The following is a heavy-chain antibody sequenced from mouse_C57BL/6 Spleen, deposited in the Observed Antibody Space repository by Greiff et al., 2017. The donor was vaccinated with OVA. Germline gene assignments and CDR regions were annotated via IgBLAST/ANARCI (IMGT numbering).Heavy chain of an antibody. V-gene: IGHV14-4*01. CDR3: TTEGYGSSYDGY. Sequence: VQLQQSGAELVRPGASVKLSCTASGFNIKDDYMHWVKQRPEQGLEWIGWIDPENGDTEYASKFQGNATITADTSSNTAYLQLSSLTSEDTAVYYCTTEGYGSSYDGYWGQGTTLTVSS. CDR1: GFNIKDDY. J-gene: IGHJ2*01. D-gene: IGHD1-1*01. CDR2: IDPENGDT.